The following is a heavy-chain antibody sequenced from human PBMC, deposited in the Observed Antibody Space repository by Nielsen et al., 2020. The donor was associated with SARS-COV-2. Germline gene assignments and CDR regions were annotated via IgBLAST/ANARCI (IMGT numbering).Heavy chain of an antibody. V-gene: IGHV1-2*06. CDR1: GYTFTGYY. J-gene: IGHJ4*02. D-gene: IGHD6-6*01. CDR2: INPITRGT. Sequence: ASVKVSCKASGYTFTGYYLHWVRQAPGHGLEWVGRINPITRGTNYAQNFKGRVTITADTSINTAYMELNRLTSEDTAVYFCARGNTYFMAARPLLDSWGQGTLVTVSS. CDR3: ARGNTYFMAARPLLDS.